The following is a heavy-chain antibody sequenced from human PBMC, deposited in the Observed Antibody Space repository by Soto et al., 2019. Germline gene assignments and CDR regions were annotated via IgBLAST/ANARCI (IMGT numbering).Heavy chain of an antibody. D-gene: IGHD6-13*01. CDR3: AREGVSNIAAAGTVLFDY. CDR2: TYYRSKWYN. Sequence: PSQTLSLTCAISGDSVSSNSAAWNWIRQSPSRGLEWLGRTYYRSKWYNDYAVSVKSRITINPDTSKNQFSLQLNSVTPEDTAVYYCAREGVSNIAAAGTVLFDYWGQGTLVTVYS. J-gene: IGHJ4*02. V-gene: IGHV6-1*01. CDR1: GDSVSSNSAA.